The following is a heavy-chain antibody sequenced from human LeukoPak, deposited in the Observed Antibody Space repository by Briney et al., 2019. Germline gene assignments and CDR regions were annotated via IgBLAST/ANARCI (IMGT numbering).Heavy chain of an antibody. D-gene: IGHD3-10*01. CDR2: INHSGST. J-gene: IGHJ5*02. CDR3: ARTYGSGSYRRSRYNWFDP. V-gene: IGHV4-34*01. CDR1: GGSFSGYY. Sequence: SETLSLTCAVYGGSFSGYYRSWIRQPPGKGLEWIGEINHSGSTNYNPSLKSRVTISVDTSKNQFSLKLSSVTAADTAVYYCARTYGSGSYRRSRYNWFDPWGQGTLVTVSS.